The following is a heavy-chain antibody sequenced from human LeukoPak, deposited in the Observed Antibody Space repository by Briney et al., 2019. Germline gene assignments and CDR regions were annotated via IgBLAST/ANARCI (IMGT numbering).Heavy chain of an antibody. CDR3: ARPLHSSSWYGDPYFDY. D-gene: IGHD6-13*01. CDR2: INPNSGGT. Sequence: GASVTVSCKASGYTFTGYYMHWVRQAPGQGLEWMGWINPNSGGTNYAQKFQGRVTMTRDTSISTAYMELSRLRSDDTAVYYCARPLHSSSWYGDPYFDYWGQGTLVTVSS. CDR1: GYTFTGYY. V-gene: IGHV1-2*02. J-gene: IGHJ4*02.